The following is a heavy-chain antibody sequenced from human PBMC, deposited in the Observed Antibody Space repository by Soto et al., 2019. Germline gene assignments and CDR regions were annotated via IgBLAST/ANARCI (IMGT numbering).Heavy chain of an antibody. CDR1: GFTFSSYA. V-gene: IGHV3-23*01. CDR3: AKDRWMAGTFSTFDY. CDR2: ISSSGGST. J-gene: IGHJ4*02. D-gene: IGHD6-19*01. Sequence: GGSLRLSCGASGFTFSSYAMSWVRQAPGKGLEWVSAISSSGGSTYYADSVKGRFIISRDNSKNTLYLQMNSLRAEDTAVYYCAKDRWMAGTFSTFDYWGQGTLVTVSS.